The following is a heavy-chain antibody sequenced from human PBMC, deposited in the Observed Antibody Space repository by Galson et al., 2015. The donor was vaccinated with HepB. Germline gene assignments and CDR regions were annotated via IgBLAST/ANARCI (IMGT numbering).Heavy chain of an antibody. CDR2: IWYDGSNR. Sequence: SLRLSCAASEFTFSSYGMHWVRQAPGKGLEWVAVIWYDGSNRYYVDSVKGRFTISRDNSKNTLYLQMNSLRAEDTAVYYCARELLGFWGAFDIWGQGTMITVSS. CDR3: ARELLGFWGAFDI. V-gene: IGHV3-33*01. D-gene: IGHD3-16*01. CDR1: EFTFSSYG. J-gene: IGHJ3*02.